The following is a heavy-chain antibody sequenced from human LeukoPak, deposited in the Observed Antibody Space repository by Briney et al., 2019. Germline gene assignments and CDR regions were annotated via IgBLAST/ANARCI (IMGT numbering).Heavy chain of an antibody. CDR2: IYYRGST. V-gene: IGHV4-59*08. J-gene: IGHJ4*02. CDR1: GGSISSYY. CDR3: ARSPAAGTFIFDY. D-gene: IGHD6-13*01. Sequence: SETLSLTCTVSGGSISSYYWSWIRQPPGKGLEWIGYIYYRGSTNYNPSLKSRVTISVDTSKNQFSLKLSSVTAADTAVYYCARSPAAGTFIFDYWGQGTLVTVSS.